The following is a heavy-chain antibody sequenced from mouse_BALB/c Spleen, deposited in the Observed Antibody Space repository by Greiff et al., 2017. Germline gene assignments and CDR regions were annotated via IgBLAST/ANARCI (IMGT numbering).Heavy chain of an antibody. D-gene: IGHD2-1*01. Sequence: EVKLEESGAELVRPGALVKLSCKASGFNIKDYYMHWVKQRPEQGLEWIGWIDPENGNTIYDPKFQGKASITADTSSNTAYLQLSSLTSEDTAVYYCARNYGNGNWYFDVWGAGTTVTVSS. CDR2: IDPENGNT. V-gene: IGHV14-1*02. CDR1: GFNIKDYY. CDR3: ARNYGNGNWYFDV. J-gene: IGHJ1*01.